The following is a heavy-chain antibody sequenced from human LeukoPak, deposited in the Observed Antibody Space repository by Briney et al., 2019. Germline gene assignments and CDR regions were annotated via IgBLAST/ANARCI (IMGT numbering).Heavy chain of an antibody. D-gene: IGHD5/OR15-5a*01. CDR1: GFIFRSSS. Sequence: GGSLRLSCAASGFIFRSSSMSWVRQAPGKGLELVSSISTVGDITHYAESVQGRFTISRDNSRNTLFLQMSSLSVDDTAVYYCAKVKSSLKLVGAWGQGTLVTVSS. J-gene: IGHJ5*02. CDR3: AKVKSSLKLVGA. V-gene: IGHV3-23*01. CDR2: ISTVGDIT.